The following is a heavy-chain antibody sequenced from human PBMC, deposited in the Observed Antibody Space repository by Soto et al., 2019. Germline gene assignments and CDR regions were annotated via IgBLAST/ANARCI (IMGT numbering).Heavy chain of an antibody. Sequence: EVQLVESGGGLVQPGGSLRLSCAASGFTFSSYWMSWVRQAPGKGLEWVANMKQDGIEKYYVDSVKGRFTISRDNAKNSRYLQRNSLRAEDTAVYYCARNPPMTRGNGMDGWGQGTTVTVSS. CDR3: ARNPPMTRGNGMDG. J-gene: IGHJ6*02. D-gene: IGHD3-10*01. V-gene: IGHV3-7*03. CDR1: GFTFSSYW. CDR2: MKQDGIEK.